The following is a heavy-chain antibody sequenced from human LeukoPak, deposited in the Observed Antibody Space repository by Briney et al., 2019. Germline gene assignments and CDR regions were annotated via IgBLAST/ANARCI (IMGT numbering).Heavy chain of an antibody. CDR3: ARVIPSAGSYYYYMDV. CDR1: GGSISSYY. D-gene: IGHD6-19*01. Sequence: SETLSLTCTVSGGSISSYYWSWIRQPPGKGLEWIGYIYYSGSTNYNPSLKSRVTISVDTSKNQFSLKLSSVTAAGTAVYYCARVIPSAGSYYYYMDVWGKGTTVTISS. V-gene: IGHV4-59*01. J-gene: IGHJ6*03. CDR2: IYYSGST.